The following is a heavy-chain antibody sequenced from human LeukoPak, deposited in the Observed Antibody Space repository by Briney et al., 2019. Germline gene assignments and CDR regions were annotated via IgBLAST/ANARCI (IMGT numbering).Heavy chain of an antibody. J-gene: IGHJ4*02. CDR3: ARIAYCGGDCYTTYFDY. CDR2: ISAYNGNT. CDR1: GYTLINYG. Sequence: ASVKVSCKVSGYTLINYGINWVRQAPGQGLEWVGWISAYNGNTESSRKLQGRVTMTTDTSTSTAYMELRSLRSDDTAVYYCARIAYCGGDCYTTYFDYWGQGTLVTVSS. D-gene: IGHD2-21*01. V-gene: IGHV1-18*01.